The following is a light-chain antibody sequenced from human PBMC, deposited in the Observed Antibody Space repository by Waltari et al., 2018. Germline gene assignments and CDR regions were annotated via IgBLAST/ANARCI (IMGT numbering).Light chain of an antibody. CDR3: SSYATSRKMV. J-gene: IGLJ2*01. Sequence: QSALTQPASVSGSPGQPPPIPSPGTSSDVGVSNLVPCSQQPPDKPPKLVIYVVSKRPSGVSSRFSGSKSGTTASLTISGLQAEDEADYYCSSYATSRKMVLGGGTRLTVL. CDR1: SSDVGVSNL. V-gene: IGLV2-14*03. CDR2: VVS.